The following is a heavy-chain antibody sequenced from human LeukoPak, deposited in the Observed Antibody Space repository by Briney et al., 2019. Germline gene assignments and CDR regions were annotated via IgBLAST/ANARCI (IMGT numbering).Heavy chain of an antibody. V-gene: IGHV1-18*01. J-gene: IGHJ5*02. Sequence: PGGSLRPSCAASGFTFTSYGISWVRQAPGQGLEWMGWISAYNGNTNYAQKLQGRVTMTTDTSTSTAYMELRSLRSDDTAVYYCARVDLWFGPFDPWGQGTLVTVSS. CDR2: ISAYNGNT. D-gene: IGHD3-10*01. CDR3: ARVDLWFGPFDP. CDR1: GFTFTSYG.